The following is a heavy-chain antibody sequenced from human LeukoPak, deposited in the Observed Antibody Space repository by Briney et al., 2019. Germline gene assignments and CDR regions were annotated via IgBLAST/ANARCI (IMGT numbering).Heavy chain of an antibody. CDR2: FSNRGTT. D-gene: IGHD6-19*01. CDR1: GVSISSYS. J-gene: IGHJ4*02. Sequence: SETLSLTCIVSGVSISSYSWNWIRQSPGKGLEWVGYFSNRGTTSYNPSLNSRVTISVDTSKNQLSLKLTSVTDADTAVYYCARCDDSDWGFGNWGPGTLVTVSS. CDR3: ARCDDSDWGFGN. V-gene: IGHV4-59*08.